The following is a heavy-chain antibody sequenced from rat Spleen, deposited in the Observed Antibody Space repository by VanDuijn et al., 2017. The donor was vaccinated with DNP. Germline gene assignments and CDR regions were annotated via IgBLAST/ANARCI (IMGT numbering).Heavy chain of an antibody. V-gene: IGHV5-31*01. J-gene: IGHJ3*01. Sequence: EVHLVESGGGLVQPGRSLKLSCVASGFTFNNYWMTWIRQAPGQGLEWVASIINAGGTTYYPDSVKGRFTISRDNAKSILYLQMNSLKSEDTATYYCARSRLPGYYPFACWGQGTLVTVSS. CDR1: GFTFNNYW. CDR2: IINAGGTT. D-gene: IGHD1-4*01. CDR3: ARSRLPGYYPFAC.